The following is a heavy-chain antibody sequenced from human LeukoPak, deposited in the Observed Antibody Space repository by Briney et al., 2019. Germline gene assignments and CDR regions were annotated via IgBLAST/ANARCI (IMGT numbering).Heavy chain of an antibody. D-gene: IGHD3-9*01. Sequence: GGSLRLSCAASGFAFKNAWMSWVRQAPGKGLEWVSAISGSGGSTYYADSVKGRFTISRDNSKNTLYLQMNSLRAEDTAVYYCAKLGDILTGYPYYFDYWGQGTLVTVSS. J-gene: IGHJ4*02. CDR3: AKLGDILTGYPYYFDY. CDR1: GFAFKNAW. CDR2: ISGSGGST. V-gene: IGHV3-23*01.